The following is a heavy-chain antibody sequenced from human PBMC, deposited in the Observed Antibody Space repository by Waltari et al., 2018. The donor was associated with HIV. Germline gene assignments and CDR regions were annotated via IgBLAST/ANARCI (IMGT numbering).Heavy chain of an antibody. D-gene: IGHD2-2*02. J-gene: IGHJ3*02. CDR3: ARGTVVPAAIASAFDI. CDR2: INAGNGNT. CDR1: GYTFTSYD. Sequence: QVQLVQSGAEVKQPGASVKVSCKASGYTFTSYDMHWVRQAPGQRLEWMGWINAGNGNTKYSQKFQGRVTITRDTSASTAYMELSSLRSEDTAVYYCARGTVVPAAIASAFDIWGQGTMVTVAS. V-gene: IGHV1-3*01.